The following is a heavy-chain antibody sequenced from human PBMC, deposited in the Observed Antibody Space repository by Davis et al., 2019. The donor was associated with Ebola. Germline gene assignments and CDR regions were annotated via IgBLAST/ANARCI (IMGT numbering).Heavy chain of an antibody. CDR3: ARDGLESLKQLWLPFDY. Sequence: PGGSLRLSCAASGFTFSSYSMNWVRQAPGKGLEWVSYINRSTRSIHYADSVKGRFTISRDNAKNSLYLQMNSLRDEDTAVYYCARDGLESLKQLWLPFDYWGQGTLVTVSS. D-gene: IGHD5-18*01. J-gene: IGHJ4*02. CDR1: GFTFSSYS. CDR2: INRSTRSI. V-gene: IGHV3-48*02.